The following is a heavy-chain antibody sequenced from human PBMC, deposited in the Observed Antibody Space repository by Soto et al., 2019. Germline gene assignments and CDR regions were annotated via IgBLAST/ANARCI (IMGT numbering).Heavy chain of an antibody. J-gene: IGHJ4*02. CDR1: GFTFSSYG. CDR2: IWYDGSNK. CDR3: AREGYYDFWSGYEGFDY. D-gene: IGHD3-3*01. V-gene: IGHV3-33*01. Sequence: QVQLVESEGGVVQPGRSLRLSCAASGFTFSSYGMHWVRQAPGKGLEWVAVIWYDGSNKYYADSVKGRFTISRDNSKNTLYLQMNSLRAEDTAVYYCAREGYYDFWSGYEGFDYWGQGTLVTVSS.